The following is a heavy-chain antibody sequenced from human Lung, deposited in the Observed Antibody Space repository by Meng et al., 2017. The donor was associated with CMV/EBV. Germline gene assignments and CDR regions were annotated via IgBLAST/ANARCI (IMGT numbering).Heavy chain of an antibody. Sequence: ASXXVSXKASGYTFTTHDINWGRQATGQGLEWMGWMNPNNGNTGYAQKFQGRVTMTRVTSISTAYMELSSLTSDDTAVYYFARTRIEVEPDGTKIKYYNYGMDVWGQGXTVTVSS. CDR1: GYTFTTHD. CDR3: ARTRIEVEPDGTKIKYYNYGMDV. J-gene: IGHJ6*02. V-gene: IGHV1-8*01. CDR2: MNPNNGNT. D-gene: IGHD2-15*01.